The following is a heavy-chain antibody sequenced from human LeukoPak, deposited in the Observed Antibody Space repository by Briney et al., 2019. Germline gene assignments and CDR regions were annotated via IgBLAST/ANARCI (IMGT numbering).Heavy chain of an antibody. J-gene: IGHJ3*02. Sequence: GRSLRLSCAASGFTFSSYGMHWVRQAPGKGLEWVPSISSSSSYIYYADSVKGRFTIPRDNAKNSLYLQMNSLRAEDTAVYYCARDSGHSSGWYSPRVNAFDIWGQGTMVTVSS. V-gene: IGHV3-21*01. D-gene: IGHD6-19*01. CDR2: ISSSSSYI. CDR1: GFTFSSYG. CDR3: ARDSGHSSGWYSPRVNAFDI.